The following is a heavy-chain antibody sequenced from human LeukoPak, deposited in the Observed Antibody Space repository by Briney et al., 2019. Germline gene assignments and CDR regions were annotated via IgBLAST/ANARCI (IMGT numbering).Heavy chain of an antibody. J-gene: IGHJ6*03. CDR3: HQLLLYDDPYYYYMDV. Sequence: SVKVSCKASGGTFSTYAINWVRQAPGQGLEWMGGIIPIFGTANYAQKFQGRVTISTDESTSTAYMELSRLRSDDTAVYYCHQLLLYDDPYYYYMDVWGKGTTVTVSS. CDR1: GGTFSTYA. V-gene: IGHV1-69*05. D-gene: IGHD2-15*01. CDR2: IIPIFGTA.